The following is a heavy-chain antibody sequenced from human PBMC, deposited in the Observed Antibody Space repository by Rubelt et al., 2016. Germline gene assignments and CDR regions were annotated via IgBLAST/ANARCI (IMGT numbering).Heavy chain of an antibody. D-gene: IGHD6-19*01. Sequence: VRQAPGQGLEWMGWINPNSGGTNYAQKFQGRVTMTRDTSISTAYMELSRLRSDDTAVYYCARGAHSSASPEGYYYYMDVWGKGTTVTVSS. CDR2: INPNSGGT. V-gene: IGHV1-2*02. CDR3: ARGAHSSASPEGYYYYMDV. J-gene: IGHJ6*03.